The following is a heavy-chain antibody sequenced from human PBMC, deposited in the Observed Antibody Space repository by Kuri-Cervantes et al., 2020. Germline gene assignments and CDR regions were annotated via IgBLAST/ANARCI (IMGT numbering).Heavy chain of an antibody. D-gene: IGHD6-19*01. CDR1: GFTFSSYG. CDR2: ISYDGSNK. V-gene: IGHV3-30*03. CDR3: AREVGGGWYFGYYYGMDV. J-gene: IGHJ6*02. Sequence: GGSLRLSCAASGFTFSSYGMHWVRQAPGKGLEWVAVISYDGSNKYYADSVKGRFTISRDNSKNTLYLQMNSLRAGDTAVYYCAREVGGGWYFGYYYGMDVWGQGTTVTVSS.